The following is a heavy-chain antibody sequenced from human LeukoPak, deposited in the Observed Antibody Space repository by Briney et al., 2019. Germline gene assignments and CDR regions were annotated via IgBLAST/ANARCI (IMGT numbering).Heavy chain of an antibody. CDR2: IYYSGST. J-gene: IGHJ5*02. V-gene: IGHV4-31*03. D-gene: IGHD3/OR15-3a*01. CDR1: GGSISSCGYY. CDR3: ARQGVEDQVIFGCFDP. Sequence: PSETLSLTCTVSGGSISSCGYYCTWIRQHPARVLEWIEYIYYSGSTYYNPSLKSRVTISVDTSKDQFSLKLRYVTAADTAVYYCARQGVEDQVIFGCFDPWGQGTLVTVSS.